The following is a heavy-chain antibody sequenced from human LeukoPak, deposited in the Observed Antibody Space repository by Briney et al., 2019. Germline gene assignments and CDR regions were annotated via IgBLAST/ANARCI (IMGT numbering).Heavy chain of an antibody. V-gene: IGHV3-21*01. Sequence: PGGSLRLSCAASGFTFSSYSMNWVRRAPGKGLEWVSSISSSSSYIYYADSVKGRFTISRDNAKNSLYLQMNSLRAEDTAVYYCARSGDIDNWFDPWGQGTLVTVSS. CDR3: ARSGDIDNWFDP. J-gene: IGHJ5*02. CDR2: ISSSSSYI. D-gene: IGHD2-15*01. CDR1: GFTFSSYS.